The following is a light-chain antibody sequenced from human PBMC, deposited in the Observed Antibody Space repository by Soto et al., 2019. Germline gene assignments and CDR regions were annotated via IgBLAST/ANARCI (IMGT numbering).Light chain of an antibody. Sequence: DIQMTQSPSTLSASVGDSVTITCRASQTISTWLAWYQQKPGKAPKLLIYDASSLENGVPLRFSGSGSGTEFTLTISSLQPDDFADYYCQQYNSYSFTFGPGTKVDIK. J-gene: IGKJ3*01. V-gene: IGKV1-5*01. CDR1: QTISTW. CDR3: QQYNSYSFT. CDR2: DAS.